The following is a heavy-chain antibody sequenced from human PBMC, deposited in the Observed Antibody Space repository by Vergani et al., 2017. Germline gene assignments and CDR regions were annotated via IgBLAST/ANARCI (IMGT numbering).Heavy chain of an antibody. V-gene: IGHV4-59*01. D-gene: IGHD6-19*01. CDR1: GGSISSYY. Sequence: QVQLQESGPGLVKPSETLSLTRTVAGGSISSYYWSWIRQPPGKGLEWIGYIYYSGSTNYNPSLKSRVTISVDTSKNQFSLKLSSVTAADTAVYYCARVRYSSGSYYFDCWGQGTLVTVSS. J-gene: IGHJ4*02. CDR3: ARVRYSSGSYYFDC. CDR2: IYYSGST.